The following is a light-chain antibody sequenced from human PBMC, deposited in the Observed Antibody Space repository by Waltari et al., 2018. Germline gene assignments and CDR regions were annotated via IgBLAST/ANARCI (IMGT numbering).Light chain of an antibody. CDR1: SSDIGGYDF. CDR3: CSFAGIYTPYV. CDR2: DVS. J-gene: IGLJ1*01. V-gene: IGLV2-11*01. Sequence: QSALTQPRSVSGSPGQSVPLSCTGTSSDIGGYDFVPWYQQNPGKAPKLMMFDVSKRPSGVPNRFSGSKSANTASLTISGLQAEDEADYYCCSFAGIYTPYVFGTGTKVSVL.